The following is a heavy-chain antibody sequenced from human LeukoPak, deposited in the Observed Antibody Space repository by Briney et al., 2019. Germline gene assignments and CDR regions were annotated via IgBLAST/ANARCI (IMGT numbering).Heavy chain of an antibody. CDR2: IYYSGSI. V-gene: IGHV4-59*01. CDR3: ARENPSGYYNRPIDY. CDR1: GPSISSYY. Sequence: SETLSLTCTVSGPSISSYYWSWIRQPPGKGLERIGDIYYSGSIKYNPSLKSRVTMSVDTSKNQFSLKLSSVTAADTAIYYCARENPSGYYNRPIDYWGQGTLVTVSS. J-gene: IGHJ4*02. D-gene: IGHD3-22*01.